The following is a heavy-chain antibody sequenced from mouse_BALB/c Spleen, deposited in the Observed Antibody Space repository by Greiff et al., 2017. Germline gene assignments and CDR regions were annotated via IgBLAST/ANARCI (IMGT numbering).Heavy chain of an antibody. J-gene: IGHJ4*01. CDR2: IDPENGNT. CDR1: GFNIKDYY. Sequence: VQLQQSGAELVRPGALVKLSCKASGFNIKDYYMHWVKQRPEQGLEWIGWIDPENGNTIYDPKFQGKASITADTSSNTAYLQLSSLTSEDTAVYYCARPLSYYYAMDYWGQGTSVTVSS. CDR3: ARPLSYYYAMDY. D-gene: IGHD6-1*01. V-gene: IGHV14-1*02.